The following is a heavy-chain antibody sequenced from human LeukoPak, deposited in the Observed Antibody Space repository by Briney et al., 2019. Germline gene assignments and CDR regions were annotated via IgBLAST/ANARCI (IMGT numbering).Heavy chain of an antibody. D-gene: IGHD3-3*01. J-gene: IGHJ4*02. CDR3: ARAEGSTIFGVVTNLYYFDY. CDR2: INPNSGGT. CDR1: GYTFTGYY. V-gene: IGHV1-2*06. Sequence: GSVKVSCKASGYTFTGYYMHWVRQAPGQGLEWMGRINPNSGGTNYAQKFQGRVTMTRDTSISTAYMELNRLRSDDTAVYYCARAEGSTIFGVVTNLYYFDYWGQGTLVTVSS.